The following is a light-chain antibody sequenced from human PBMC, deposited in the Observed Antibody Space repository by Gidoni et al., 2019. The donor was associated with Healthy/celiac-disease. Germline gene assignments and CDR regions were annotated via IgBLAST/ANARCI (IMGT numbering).Light chain of an antibody. CDR1: QSVSSY. Sequence: EIVLTQSPATLSLSPGERATLSCRASQSVSSYLAWYQQKPGQAHRLLIYDASKRATCIPARFSGSGSGTDFTLTISSLEPEDFAVYYCQQRSNWPRTFXXXTKVKIK. CDR2: DAS. CDR3: QQRSNWPRT. V-gene: IGKV3-11*01. J-gene: IGKJ1*01.